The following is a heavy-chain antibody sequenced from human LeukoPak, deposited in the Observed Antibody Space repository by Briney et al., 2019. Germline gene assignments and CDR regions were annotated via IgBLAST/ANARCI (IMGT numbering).Heavy chain of an antibody. D-gene: IGHD1-1*01. V-gene: IGHV3-15*01. CDR1: GITFSDAW. CDR2: LKSKTDGETS. CDR3: IANLDY. Sequence: GGSLRLSCEASGITFSDAWMSWVRQVPGNGLEWIALLKSKTDGETSDYAAPVKGRFTVSRNDAENTLFLQMDSLKIDDTAVYYCIANLDYWGQGTLVTVSS. J-gene: IGHJ4*02.